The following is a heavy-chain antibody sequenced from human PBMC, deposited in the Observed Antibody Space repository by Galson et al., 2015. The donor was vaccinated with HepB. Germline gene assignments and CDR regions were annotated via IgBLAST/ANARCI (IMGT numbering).Heavy chain of an antibody. J-gene: IGHJ3*02. CDR3: ATSILIIVVWPPRDAFDI. Sequence: SVKVSCKVSGYSPTELAMHWVRQAPGKGLERMGGFDPEDGETIYAQKFQGRVSMTEDRSTDTAYMELTSLRSEDTAVYYCATSILIIVVWPPRDAFDIWGQGTMVTVSS. CDR1: GYSPTELA. D-gene: IGHD3-22*01. V-gene: IGHV1-24*01. CDR2: FDPEDGET.